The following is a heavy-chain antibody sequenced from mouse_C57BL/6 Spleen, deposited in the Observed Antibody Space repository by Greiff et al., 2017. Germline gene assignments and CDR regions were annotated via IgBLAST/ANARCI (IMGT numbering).Heavy chain of an antibody. CDR3: ARVIYYGNYVLDY. D-gene: IGHD2-1*01. Sequence: EVQRVESGGGLVQPGGSLSLSCAASGFTFTDYYMSWVRQPPGKALEWLGFIRNKANGYTTEYSASVKGRFTISRDNSQSILYLQMNALRAEDSATYYCARVIYYGNYVLDYWGQGTTLTVSS. J-gene: IGHJ2*01. CDR2: IRNKANGYTT. CDR1: GFTFTDYY. V-gene: IGHV7-3*01.